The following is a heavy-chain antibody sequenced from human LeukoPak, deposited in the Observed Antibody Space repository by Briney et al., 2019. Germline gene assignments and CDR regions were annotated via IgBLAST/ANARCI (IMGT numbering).Heavy chain of an antibody. Sequence: GGSLRLSCEASGFSFSSFVMHWVRQAPGKGLAWVAVLSYDEATKFYADSVKGRFTISRDNSKNTLYLQMNSLRAEDTAVYYCARGVRGYSRYWGQGTLVTVSS. V-gene: IGHV3-30*14. CDR3: ARGVRGYSRY. D-gene: IGHD5-18*01. CDR1: GFSFSSFV. CDR2: LSYDEATK. J-gene: IGHJ4*02.